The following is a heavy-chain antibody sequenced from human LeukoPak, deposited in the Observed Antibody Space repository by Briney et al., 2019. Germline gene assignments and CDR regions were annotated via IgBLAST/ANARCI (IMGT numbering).Heavy chain of an antibody. J-gene: IGHJ4*02. CDR2: ISYDGSNK. D-gene: IGHD1-1*01. CDR3: AKVRTGHYFDY. CDR1: GFTFSSYG. Sequence: GGSLRLSCAASGFTFSSYGMHWVRQAPGKGLEWVAVISYDGSNKYYADSVKGRFTISRDNSKNTLYLQMNSLRAEDTAVYYCAKVRTGHYFDYWGQGTLVTVSS. V-gene: IGHV3-30*18.